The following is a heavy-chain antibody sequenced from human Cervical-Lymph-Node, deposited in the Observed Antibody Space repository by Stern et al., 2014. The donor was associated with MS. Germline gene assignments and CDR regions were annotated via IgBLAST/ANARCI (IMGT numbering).Heavy chain of an antibody. CDR3: ALPGHFYTNAPDY. Sequence: VQLEDSGGGVVQPGGSLRLSCATSGFAFASYDLHWVRQAPGKGLEWVAFISNDGSNKYYADSLKDRFIVSRDYSKKTLNLQINSLRREDTAVYYCALPGHFYTNAPDYWGQGTLVTVSS. J-gene: IGHJ4*02. CDR2: ISNDGSNK. CDR1: GFAFASYD. D-gene: IGHD2-8*01. V-gene: IGHV3-30*03.